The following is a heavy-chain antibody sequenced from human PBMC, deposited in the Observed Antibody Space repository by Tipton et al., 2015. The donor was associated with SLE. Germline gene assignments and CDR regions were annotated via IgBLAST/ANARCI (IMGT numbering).Heavy chain of an antibody. CDR1: GGSITSGSYY. CDR3: ARVQQLVLDY. V-gene: IGHV4-61*09. Sequence: TLSLTCIVSGGSITSGSYYWTWIRQPAGKGLEWIGHIYTSGSTNYNPSLKSRVTISVDTSKNQFSLKLSSVTAADTAVYYCARVQQLVLDYWGQGTLVTVSS. D-gene: IGHD6-13*01. J-gene: IGHJ4*02. CDR2: IYTSGST.